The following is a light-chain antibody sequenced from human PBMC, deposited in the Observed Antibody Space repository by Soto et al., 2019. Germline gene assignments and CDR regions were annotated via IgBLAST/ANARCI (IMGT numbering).Light chain of an antibody. V-gene: IGLV1-51*01. CDR2: DNH. CDR3: GTWDSNLRIVV. CDR1: TSNIDNNY. J-gene: IGLJ2*01. Sequence: QSVLTQPPSVSAAPGQKVTISCSGSTSNIDNNYVSWFQQLPGTAPKLLIYDNHKRPSGIPDRFSASKSGTSATLAITGLQTGDEADYDCGTWDSNLRIVVFGGGTKLTVL.